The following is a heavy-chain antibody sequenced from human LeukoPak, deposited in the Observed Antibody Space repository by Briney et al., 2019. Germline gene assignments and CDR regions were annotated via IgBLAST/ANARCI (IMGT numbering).Heavy chain of an antibody. CDR2: ICSGGNT. D-gene: IGHD2-2*01. CDR1: GGSVSSSYY. CDR3: ARQAGASSYYYYYYMDV. Sequence: PSETLSLTCTVSGGSVSSSYYWGWIRQPPGKGLEWIGSICSGGNTCYNPSLKSRVTISVDTSKNQFSLKLSSVTAADTAVYYCARQAGASSYYYYYYMDVWGKGTTVTVSS. V-gene: IGHV4-39*01. J-gene: IGHJ6*03.